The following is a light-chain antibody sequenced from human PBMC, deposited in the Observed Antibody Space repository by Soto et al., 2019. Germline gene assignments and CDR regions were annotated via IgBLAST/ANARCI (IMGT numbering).Light chain of an antibody. V-gene: IGLV7-43*01. J-gene: IGLJ3*02. CDR1: TGAVTNGYY. Sequence: QTVVTQEHSLTVSPGGTVTLTCASSTGAVTNGYYPNWFQQKPGQAPRALIYSTSNKYSWTPARFSGSLLGGKAALTLSGVQPEDEADGYCLVFYADAWVFGGGTKLTVL. CDR3: LVFYADAWV. CDR2: STS.